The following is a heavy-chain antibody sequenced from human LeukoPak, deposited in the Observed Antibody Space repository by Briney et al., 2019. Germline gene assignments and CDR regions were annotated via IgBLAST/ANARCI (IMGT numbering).Heavy chain of an antibody. J-gene: IGHJ5*02. D-gene: IGHD6-13*01. CDR2: IYYSGST. CDR3: ARDRAAAGWFDP. Sequence: KTSETLSLTCTVSGGSISSGGYYWSWIRQPPGKGLEWIGYIYYSGSTNYNPSLKSRVTISVDTSKNQFSLKLSSVTAADTAVYYCARDRAAAGWFDPWGQGTLVTVSS. CDR1: GGSISSGGYY. V-gene: IGHV4-61*08.